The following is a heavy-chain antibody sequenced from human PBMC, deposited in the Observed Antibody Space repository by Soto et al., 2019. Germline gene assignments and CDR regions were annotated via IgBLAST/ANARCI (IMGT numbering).Heavy chain of an antibody. CDR1: GGTFSSYA. CDR3: ASQFYSCYARYPGVRPYYGMDV. CDR2: IIPIFGTA. V-gene: IGHV1-69*13. J-gene: IGHJ6*02. D-gene: IGHD5-12*01. Sequence: SVNVYCKACGGTFSSYAISWVRQAPGQGLEWMGGIIPIFGTANYAQKFQGRVTITADESTSTAYMELSSLRSEDTAVYYCASQFYSCYARYPGVRPYYGMDVWGQGTTVTVSS.